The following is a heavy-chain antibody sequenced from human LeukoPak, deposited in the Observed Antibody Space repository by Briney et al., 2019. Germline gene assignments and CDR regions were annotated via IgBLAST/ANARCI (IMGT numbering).Heavy chain of an antibody. Sequence: SVKVSCKASGGTFDRYAISWVRQAPGQGLEWMGGIAPIFGTPNYAQNFQGRVTITTDESTSTAYMELSSLRSDDTAVYYCASHFRSNHYYFYYMDVWGQGTLVTVSS. V-gene: IGHV1-69*05. CDR3: ASHFRSNHYYFYYMDV. CDR2: IAPIFGTP. D-gene: IGHD3-16*02. CDR1: GGTFDRYA. J-gene: IGHJ6*03.